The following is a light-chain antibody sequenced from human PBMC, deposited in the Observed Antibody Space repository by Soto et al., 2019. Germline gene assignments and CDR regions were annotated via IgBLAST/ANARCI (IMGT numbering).Light chain of an antibody. V-gene: IGLV2-8*01. Sequence: QSVLTQPPSASGSPGQSVTISCTGTSSDVGAYHYVSWYQQHPGKAPKLIIYDVNKRPSGVPDRFSGSKSANTASLTVSGLRTEDEADYYCSSYAGGNIWVFGGGTKVTVL. CDR1: SSDVGAYHY. CDR2: DVN. J-gene: IGLJ3*02. CDR3: SSYAGGNIWV.